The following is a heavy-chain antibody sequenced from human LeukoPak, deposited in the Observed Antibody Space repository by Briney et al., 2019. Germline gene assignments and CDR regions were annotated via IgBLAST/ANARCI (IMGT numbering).Heavy chain of an antibody. V-gene: IGHV3-74*01. J-gene: IGHJ3*02. CDR3: ATGNYRAFDI. Sequence: GGSLRLSCAASGFTLSSYWMHWVRQAPGKGLVRVSCINSDGSNTRYVDSVKGRFTISRDNAKNTLYLQMNSLRAEDTAEYYCATGNYRAFDIWGQGTTVAVSS. CDR2: INSDGSNT. CDR1: GFTLSSYW. D-gene: IGHD1-7*01.